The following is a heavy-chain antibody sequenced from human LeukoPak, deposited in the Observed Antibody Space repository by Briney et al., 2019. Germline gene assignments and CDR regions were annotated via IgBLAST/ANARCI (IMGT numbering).Heavy chain of an antibody. CDR2: IRFDGNNK. Sequence: PGGSLRLSCAASGFTFSSYGMHWVRQAPGKGLEWVAFIRFDGNNKYYADSVKGRFTISRDNAKNTLYLQMNSLRAEDTAVYYCARDSGSYYSNLDYWGQGTLVTVSS. CDR1: GFTFSSYG. V-gene: IGHV3-30*02. J-gene: IGHJ4*02. CDR3: ARDSGSYYSNLDY. D-gene: IGHD3-10*01.